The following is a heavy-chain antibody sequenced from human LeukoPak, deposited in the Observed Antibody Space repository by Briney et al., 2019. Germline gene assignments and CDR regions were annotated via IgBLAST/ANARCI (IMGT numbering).Heavy chain of an antibody. V-gene: IGHV3-21*01. CDR3: ARDVDIRGPAFDL. CDR2: IGNSSYI. J-gene: IGHJ3*01. D-gene: IGHD3-22*01. CDR1: GFTFSRYS. Sequence: NPGGSLRLSCAASGFTFSRYSINRVRQAPGKGLEWVSCIGNSSYIYYADSVKGRFTISRDNAKNSLYLQMDNLRAEDTAVYYCARDVDIRGPAFDLWGQGTMVTVSS.